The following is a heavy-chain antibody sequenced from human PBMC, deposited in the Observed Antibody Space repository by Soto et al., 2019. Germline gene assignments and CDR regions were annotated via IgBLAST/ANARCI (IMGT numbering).Heavy chain of an antibody. D-gene: IGHD6-13*01. V-gene: IGHV3-23*01. Sequence: EVQLLESGGGLVQPGGSLRLSCAASGFTFSSYAMSWVRQAPGKGLEWVSTISGSGDTTYYADSVKGRFTISGDNTKNTLYLQMNSLRAEDTAVYYCAKGRGSWYDYDYMDVWGKGTTVIVSS. CDR1: GFTFSSYA. CDR2: ISGSGDTT. J-gene: IGHJ6*03. CDR3: AKGRGSWYDYDYMDV.